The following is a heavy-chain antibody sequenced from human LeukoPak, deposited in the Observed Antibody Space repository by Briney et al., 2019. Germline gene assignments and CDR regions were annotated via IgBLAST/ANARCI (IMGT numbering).Heavy chain of an antibody. Sequence: GGSLRLSCAASGFTFSSYGMHWVRQAPGKGLEWVAVIWYDGSNKYYADSVKGRFTISRDNSKNTLYLQMNSLRAEDTAVYYCARDSGYSSGWYANYFDYWGQGTLVAVSS. D-gene: IGHD6-19*01. CDR3: ARDSGYSSGWYANYFDY. CDR1: GFTFSSYG. J-gene: IGHJ4*02. CDR2: IWYDGSNK. V-gene: IGHV3-33*01.